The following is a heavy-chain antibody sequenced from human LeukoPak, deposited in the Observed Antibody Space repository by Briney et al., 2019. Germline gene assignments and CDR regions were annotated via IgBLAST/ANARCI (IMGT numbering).Heavy chain of an antibody. CDR2: IKQDGSEK. CDR1: EITLSRHL. J-gene: IGHJ6*03. D-gene: IGHD6-6*01. V-gene: IGHV3-7*01. Sequence: GGSLRLSCVAPEITLSRHLILWVRQAPGKGLEWVSNIKQDGSEKYYVDSVKGRFTISRDNVKNSVDLQMNSLRAADTAVYYCARGFEDSGYSSSAYKYYYYMDVWGKGTTVTVSS. CDR3: ARGFEDSGYSSSAYKYYYYMDV.